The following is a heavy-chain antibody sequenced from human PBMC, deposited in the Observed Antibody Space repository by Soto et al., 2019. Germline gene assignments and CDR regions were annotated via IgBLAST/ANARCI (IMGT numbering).Heavy chain of an antibody. D-gene: IGHD1-26*01. CDR2: ISASGGST. CDR1: GFTFSSYA. CDR3: AKASGSYSWAYDY. Sequence: EVQLLESGGDLVQPGGSLRLSCAASGFTFSSYAMTWVRQAPGKGLECVSDISASGGSTSYADSVKGRFTISRDNAENTLFLQMNYLRPEDTAVYYCAKASGSYSWAYDYWGQGTLVTVSS. V-gene: IGHV3-23*01. J-gene: IGHJ4*02.